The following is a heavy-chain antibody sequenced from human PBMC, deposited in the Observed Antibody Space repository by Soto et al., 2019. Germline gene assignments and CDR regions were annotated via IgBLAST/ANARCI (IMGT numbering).Heavy chain of an antibody. CDR2: ISYDGSNK. D-gene: IGHD3-10*01. CDR3: ARGEWFGDVYYGMDV. CDR1: GFTFSSYA. V-gene: IGHV3-30-3*01. Sequence: QVQPVESGGGVVQPGRSLRLSCAASGFTFSSYAMHWVRQAPGKGLEWVAVISYDGSNKYYADSVKGRFTISRDNSKNTRYRQMNSLRAEDTAVYYCARGEWFGDVYYGMDVWGQGTTVTVSS. J-gene: IGHJ6*02.